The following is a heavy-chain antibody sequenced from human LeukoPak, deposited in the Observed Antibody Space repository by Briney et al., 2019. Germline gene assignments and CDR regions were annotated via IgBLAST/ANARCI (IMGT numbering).Heavy chain of an antibody. J-gene: IGHJ4*02. Sequence: GGSLRLSCAASGFIFSSYAMSWVRQAPGKGLEWVSAISGSGGSTYYADSVKGRFTISRDNSKNTLYLQMNSLRAEDTAVYYCAKDVVPLGWSSSSGYWGQGTLVTVSS. CDR3: AKDVVPLGWSSSSGY. CDR1: GFIFSSYA. D-gene: IGHD6-6*01. CDR2: ISGSGGST. V-gene: IGHV3-23*01.